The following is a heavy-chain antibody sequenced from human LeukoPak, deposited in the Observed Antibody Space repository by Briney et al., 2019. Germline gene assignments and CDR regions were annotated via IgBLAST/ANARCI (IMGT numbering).Heavy chain of an antibody. CDR1: GASFSDYY. J-gene: IGHJ4*02. Sequence: SETLSLTCAFYGASFSDYYWTWIRQPPGKGLEWIGEVNHSGSTNYNPSLKSRVTISVKTSKNQFSLKLSSVTAADTAIYYCARVTGYMIEDYFDYWGQGTLVTVSS. CDR3: ARVTGYMIEDYFDY. CDR2: VNHSGST. D-gene: IGHD3-22*01. V-gene: IGHV4-34*01.